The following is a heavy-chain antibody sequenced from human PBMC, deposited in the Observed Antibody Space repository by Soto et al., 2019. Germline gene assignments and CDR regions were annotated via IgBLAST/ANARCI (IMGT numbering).Heavy chain of an antibody. CDR1: GFTFSSYA. V-gene: IGHV3-23*01. J-gene: IGHJ1*01. CDR2: ISGGGSTT. CDR3: ARDQAAGGTISRYFQD. Sequence: EVQLLESGGGLVQPEGSLRLSCEASGFTFSSYAMSWVGQAPGKGLEWVSGISGGGSTTYYADSVKGRFTIPRDNSKNTLYLQVNSLRAEDTAVYYCARDQAAGGTISRYFQDWGQGTLVTVCS. D-gene: IGHD6-13*01.